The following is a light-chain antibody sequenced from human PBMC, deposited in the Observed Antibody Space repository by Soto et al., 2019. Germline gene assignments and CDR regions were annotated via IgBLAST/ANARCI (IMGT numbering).Light chain of an antibody. CDR3: QSSVRSLSGYV. V-gene: IGLV1-40*01. J-gene: IGLJ1*01. CDR2: GNS. CDR1: SSNIGAGYD. Sequence: QSVLTQPPSVSGAPGQRVTISCTGSSSNIGAGYDVHWYQQLPGTAPKLLIYGNSNRPSGVPDRFSGSKSGTSASLAITGLQAEDEAHYYCQSSVRSLSGYVFGPGTKLTVL.